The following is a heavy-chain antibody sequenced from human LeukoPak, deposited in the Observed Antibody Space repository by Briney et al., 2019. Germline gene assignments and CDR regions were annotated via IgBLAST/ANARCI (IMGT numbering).Heavy chain of an antibody. CDR1: GFTFSSYW. D-gene: IGHD3-10*01. V-gene: IGHV3-74*01. J-gene: IGHJ4*02. CDR3: ARAHGSESYYSTFDY. Sequence: GRSLRLSCAASGFTFSSYWMHWVRQAPGKGLVWVSRINSDGSSTSYADSVKGRFTISRDNAKNTLSLQMNSLRADDTAVYYCARAHGSESYYSTFDYWGQGTLVTVSS. CDR2: INSDGSST.